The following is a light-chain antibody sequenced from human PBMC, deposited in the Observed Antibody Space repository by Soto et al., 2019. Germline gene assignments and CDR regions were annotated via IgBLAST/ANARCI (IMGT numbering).Light chain of an antibody. CDR3: QQRSNWPIT. CDR2: DAS. Sequence: EVVMTQSPATLSLSPGERATLSCRASQSVGSKLAWFQQKPGQAPRLLIYDASNRATGIPARFSASGSGTDFTVTISSLEPEDFAVYYCQQRSNWPITFGQGTKVDIK. J-gene: IGKJ1*01. CDR1: QSVGSK. V-gene: IGKV3-11*01.